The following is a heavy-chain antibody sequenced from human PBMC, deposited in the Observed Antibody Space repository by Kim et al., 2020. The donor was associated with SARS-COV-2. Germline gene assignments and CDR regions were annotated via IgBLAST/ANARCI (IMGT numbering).Heavy chain of an antibody. CDR1: GFTFGDYA. J-gene: IGHJ6*02. V-gene: IGHV3-9*01. CDR3: AKDMVSIFGVVRDYYYYGMDV. Sequence: GGSLRLSCAASGFTFGDYAMHWVRQAPGKGLEWVSGISWNSGSIGYADSVKGRFTISRDNAKNSLYLQMNSLRAEDTALYYCAKDMVSIFGVVRDYYYYGMDVWGQGTTVTVSS. D-gene: IGHD3-3*01. CDR2: ISWNSGSI.